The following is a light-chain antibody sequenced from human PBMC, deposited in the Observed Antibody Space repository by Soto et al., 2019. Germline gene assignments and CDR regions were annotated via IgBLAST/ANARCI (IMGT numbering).Light chain of an antibody. J-gene: IGLJ2*01. CDR3: CSYAASYTP. CDR2: DVN. V-gene: IGLV2-11*01. Sequence: QSVLTQPRSVSGSPGQSVTISCTGASSDIGTYNLVSWYQQRPGKAPKLLIYDVNKRPSGVPDRFSGSKSGNTDSLTISGLQADDEADYYCCSYAASYTPFGGGTQLTVL. CDR1: SSDIGTYNL.